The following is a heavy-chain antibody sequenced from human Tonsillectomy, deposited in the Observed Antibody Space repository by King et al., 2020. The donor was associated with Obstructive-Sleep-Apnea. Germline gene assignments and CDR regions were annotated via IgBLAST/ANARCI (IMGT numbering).Heavy chain of an antibody. V-gene: IGHV1-18*04. J-gene: IGHJ6*02. D-gene: IGHD1-26*01. CDR3: ASDSQVGATAYSAMDV. CDR2: ISGYNGNT. Sequence: QLVQSGGGVKKPGASVNVSCKASGYTFVTYGINWVRQAPGQGLEWVGWISGYNGNTNYAQNFQGRLTLTTDTSTSTAYMEVRSLRSDDTAVYYCASDSQVGATAYSAMDVWGQGTTVTVS. CDR1: GYTFVTYG.